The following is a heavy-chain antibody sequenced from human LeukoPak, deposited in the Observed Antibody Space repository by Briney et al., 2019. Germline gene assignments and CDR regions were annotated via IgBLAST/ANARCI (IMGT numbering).Heavy chain of an antibody. CDR1: GFTFSSYW. CDR3: ARDPKNNYFDY. J-gene: IGHJ4*02. V-gene: IGHV3-74*01. Sequence: PGGSLRLSCAASGFTFSSYWMHWVRQAPGKGLVWVSRINSDGSSTSYADSVKGRFTISRDNAKNTLYLQMNSLRAEDTAVFYYARDPKNNYFDYWGQGTLVTVSP. CDR2: INSDGSST.